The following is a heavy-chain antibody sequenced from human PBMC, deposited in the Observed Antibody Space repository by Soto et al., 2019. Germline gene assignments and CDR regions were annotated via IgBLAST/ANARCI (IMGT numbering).Heavy chain of an antibody. CDR2: IYYSGST. Sequence: QVQLQESGPGLVKPSQTLSLTCTVSGGSISSAGYNWSWIRQHPGKGLEWIGYIYYSGSTYYNPFLKKRFTLSVDSSMKQFSRFVSPVSAADTGVYYCAGYFSGTYSPTTVDSWGQGTLVTVSS. J-gene: IGHJ4*02. CDR1: GGSISSAGYN. V-gene: IGHV4-31*03. D-gene: IGHD3-22*01. CDR3: AGYFSGTYSPTTVDS.